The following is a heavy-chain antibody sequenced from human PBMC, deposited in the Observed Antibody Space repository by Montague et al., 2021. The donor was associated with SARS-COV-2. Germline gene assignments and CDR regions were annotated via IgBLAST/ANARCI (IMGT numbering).Heavy chain of an antibody. CDR1: GFSLSTSGMC. J-gene: IGHJ6*02. Sequence: PALVKPTQTLTLTCTFSGFSLSTSGMCVSWIRQPPGKALEWLALIDWDDDKYYSTSLKTRLTISKDTSKNQVVLTMTNMDPVDTATYYCARMTTVTYPYYYYCGMDFWGQGTTVTVSS. CDR3: ARMTTVTYPYYYYCGMDF. D-gene: IGHD4-17*01. V-gene: IGHV2-70*01. CDR2: IDWDDDK.